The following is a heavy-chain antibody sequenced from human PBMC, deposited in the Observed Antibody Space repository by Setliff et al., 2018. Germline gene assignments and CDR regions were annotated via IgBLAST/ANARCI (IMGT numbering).Heavy chain of an antibody. CDR2: INNYSFKT. D-gene: IGHD3-22*01. Sequence: VSVKVSCKTSGYTFTNYGITWVRQAPGQLLEWMGWINNYSFKTNYPQKFLGRVNVTTDTSTGTAYMELGRLTSDDTAIYYCARINFYVRSGYYYAPDYWGPGTLVTVSS. J-gene: IGHJ4*02. V-gene: IGHV1-18*01. CDR1: GYTFTNYG. CDR3: ARINFYVRSGYYYAPDY.